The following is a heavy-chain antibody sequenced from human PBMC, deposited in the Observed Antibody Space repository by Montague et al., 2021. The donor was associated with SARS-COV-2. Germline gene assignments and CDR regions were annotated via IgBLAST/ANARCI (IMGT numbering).Heavy chain of an antibody. CDR3: ARGENHAFDI. D-gene: IGHD1-14*01. CDR1: GFTFSRYW. Sequence: SLRLSCAASGFTFSRYWMHWVRQAPGKGLVWVSRIDTHVSTTNYSDSVKVRFTISRDNAKNTLYLQMNSLRAEDTAVYYCARGENHAFDIWGQGTMVTVSS. CDR2: IDTHVSTT. J-gene: IGHJ3*02. V-gene: IGHV3-74*01.